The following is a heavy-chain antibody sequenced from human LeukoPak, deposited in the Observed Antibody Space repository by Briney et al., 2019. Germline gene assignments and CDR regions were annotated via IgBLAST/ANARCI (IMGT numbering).Heavy chain of an antibody. D-gene: IGHD4-17*01. J-gene: IGHJ4*02. CDR2: IYTSGST. Sequence: SETLSLTCTVSGGSISSGSYYWSWIRQPAGKGLEWIGRIYTSGSTNYNPSLKSRVTISVDTSKNQFSLKLSSVTAADTAVYYCAREEDGDSFDYWGQGTLVTVSS. V-gene: IGHV4-61*02. CDR1: GGSISSGSYY. CDR3: AREEDGDSFDY.